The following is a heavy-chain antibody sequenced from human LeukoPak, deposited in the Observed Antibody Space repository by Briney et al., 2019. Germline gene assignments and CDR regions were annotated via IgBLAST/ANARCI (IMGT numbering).Heavy chain of an antibody. CDR3: ARRVVRGVIALDY. V-gene: IGHV3-48*02. CDR1: GDTFSSYG. Sequence: GVSVRLSCAASGDTFSSYGMNWVRHAPGTGLEKVSYFSSSGTAIYYADSVKGRFTMSRDSAKNSLYLQMNSLRDEDTAVYYCARRVVRGVIALDYWRQGTLVTVSS. CDR2: FSSSGTAI. J-gene: IGHJ4*02. D-gene: IGHD3-10*01.